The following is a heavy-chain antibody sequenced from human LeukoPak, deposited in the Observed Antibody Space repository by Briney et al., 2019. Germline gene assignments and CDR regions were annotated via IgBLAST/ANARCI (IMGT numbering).Heavy chain of an antibody. CDR1: GGSISSYY. J-gene: IGHJ4*02. CDR3: ARGYRSSWDY. CDR2: IYYSGST. D-gene: IGHD6-13*01. Sequence: PSETLSLTCTVSGGSISSYYWSWIRQPPGKGLEWIGYIYYSGSTNYNPSLKSRVTISVDTSKNQYSLKLSSVTAADTAVYYCARGYRSSWDYWGRGTLVTVSS. V-gene: IGHV4-59*01.